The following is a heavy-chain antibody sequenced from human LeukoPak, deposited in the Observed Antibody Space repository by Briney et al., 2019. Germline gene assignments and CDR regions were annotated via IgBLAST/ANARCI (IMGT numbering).Heavy chain of an antibody. Sequence: SETLSLTCTVSGGSISSGDYYWSWIRQPPGKGLEWIGYIYYRGSTYYNPSLKSRVTISVDTSKNQFSLKLSSVTAADTAVYYCARGMIDAYYYDSSGPIRSDAFDIWGQGTMVTVSS. J-gene: IGHJ3*02. V-gene: IGHV4-30-4*01. CDR3: ARGMIDAYYYDSSGPIRSDAFDI. D-gene: IGHD3-22*01. CDR1: GGSISSGDYY. CDR2: IYYRGST.